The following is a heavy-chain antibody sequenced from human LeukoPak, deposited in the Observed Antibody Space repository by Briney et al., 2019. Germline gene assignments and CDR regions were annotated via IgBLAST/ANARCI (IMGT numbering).Heavy chain of an antibody. V-gene: IGHV4-38-2*02. J-gene: IGHJ4*02. Sequence: PSETLSLTCAVSGYSISSGYYWGWIRQPPGKGLEWIGSSYHSGSTYYNPSLKSRVTISVDTSKNLFSLKLTSVTAADTAVYYCARDSLRGYYDSSGYSGPQTTFDYWGQGTLVTVSS. CDR2: SYHSGST. CDR3: ARDSLRGYYDSSGYSGPQTTFDY. CDR1: GYSISSGYY. D-gene: IGHD3-22*01.